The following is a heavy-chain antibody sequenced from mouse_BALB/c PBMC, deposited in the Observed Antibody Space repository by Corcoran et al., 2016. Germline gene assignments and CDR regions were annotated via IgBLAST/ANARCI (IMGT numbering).Heavy chain of an antibody. V-gene: IGHV1-9*01. CDR2: ILPGSGST. Sequence: QVQLQQSGAELMKPGASVKISCKATGYTFSSYWIEWVKQRPGHGLEWIGEILPGSGSTNNNEKFKGKATFTADTSSNTAYMQLSSLTSEDSAVYYCARSKGYAMDYWGQGTSVTVSS. CDR1: GYTFSSYW. CDR3: ARSKGYAMDY. J-gene: IGHJ4*01.